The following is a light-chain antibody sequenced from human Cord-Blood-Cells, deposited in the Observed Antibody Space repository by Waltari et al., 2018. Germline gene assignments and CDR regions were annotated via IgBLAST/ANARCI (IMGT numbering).Light chain of an antibody. Sequence: QSVLTQPPSASGTPGQRVTIPCSESSSNIGSNTVNWYQQLPGTAPKHLIYSNNQRPSGVPDRFSGSKSGTSASLAISGLQSEDEADYYCAAWDDSLNGPVFGGGTKLTVL. CDR3: AAWDDSLNGPV. V-gene: IGLV1-44*01. CDR1: SSNIGSNT. J-gene: IGLJ3*02. CDR2: SNN.